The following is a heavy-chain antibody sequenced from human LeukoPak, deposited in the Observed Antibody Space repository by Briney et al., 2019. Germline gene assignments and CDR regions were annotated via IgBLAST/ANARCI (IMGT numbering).Heavy chain of an antibody. V-gene: IGHV4-59*08. CDR3: ARHVWLQPFDY. Sequence: SETLSLTCTVSGDSISSYYWSWIRQPPGKGLEWIGYIYYGGSTNYNPSLKSRVTISVDTSKNQFSLKLSSVTAADTAVYYCARHVWLQPFDYWGQGTLVTVSS. CDR2: IYYGGST. J-gene: IGHJ4*02. D-gene: IGHD3-9*01. CDR1: GDSISSYY.